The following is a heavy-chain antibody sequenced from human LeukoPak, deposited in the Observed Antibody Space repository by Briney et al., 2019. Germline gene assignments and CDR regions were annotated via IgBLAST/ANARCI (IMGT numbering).Heavy chain of an antibody. CDR2: IYPGDSDT. J-gene: IGHJ3*02. CDR1: GYSFTSYW. D-gene: IGHD3-22*01. Sequence: GESLKISCKGSGYSFTSYWIGWVRQMPGKGLEWMGIIYPGDSDTGYSPSFQGQVTISADKSISTAYLQWSSLKASDTAMYYCARLGNGYYDSSGCLHPAVLVHAFDIWGQGTMVTVSS. V-gene: IGHV5-51*01. CDR3: ARLGNGYYDSSGCLHPAVLVHAFDI.